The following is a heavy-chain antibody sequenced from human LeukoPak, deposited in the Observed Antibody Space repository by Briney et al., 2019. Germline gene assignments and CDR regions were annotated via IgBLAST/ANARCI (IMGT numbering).Heavy chain of an antibody. J-gene: IGHJ4*02. Sequence: SETLSLTCTVSGGSISSSSYYWGWIRQPPGKGLEWIGSIYYSGSTYYNPSLKSRVTISVDTSKNQFSLKLSSVTAADTAVFYCASMYYDFWSGYSPYYFDYWGQGTLVTVSS. CDR1: GGSISSSSYY. V-gene: IGHV4-39*01. CDR3: ASMYYDFWSGYSPYYFDY. CDR2: IYYSGST. D-gene: IGHD3-3*01.